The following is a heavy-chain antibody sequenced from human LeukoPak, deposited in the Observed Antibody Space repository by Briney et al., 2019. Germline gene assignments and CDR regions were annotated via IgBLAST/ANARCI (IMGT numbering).Heavy chain of an antibody. CDR1: GGTFSSYA. CDR3: ARPSRGYSYGLYYFDY. J-gene: IGHJ4*02. V-gene: IGHV1-69*13. Sequence: SVKVSCKASGGTFSSYAISWVRQAPGQGLEWMGGIIPIFGTANHAQKFQGRVTITADESTSTAYMELSSLRSEDTAVYYCARPSRGYSYGLYYFDYWGQGTLVTVSS. CDR2: IIPIFGTA. D-gene: IGHD5-18*01.